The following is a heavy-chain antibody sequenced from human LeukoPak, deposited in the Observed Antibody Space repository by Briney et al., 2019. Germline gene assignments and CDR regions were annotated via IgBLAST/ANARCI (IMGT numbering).Heavy chain of an antibody. CDR3: ARDPNSAL. CDR1: GGSLNNYY. Sequence: SETLSLTGIVSGGSLNNYYWSWIRQPAGKGLEWLGRIYTGGITNYNPSLKSRVTISVDTSKNQFSLRLTSVTAADTAVYYCARDPNSALWGQGTLVTVSS. V-gene: IGHV4-4*07. CDR2: IYTGGIT. D-gene: IGHD4-23*01. J-gene: IGHJ4*02.